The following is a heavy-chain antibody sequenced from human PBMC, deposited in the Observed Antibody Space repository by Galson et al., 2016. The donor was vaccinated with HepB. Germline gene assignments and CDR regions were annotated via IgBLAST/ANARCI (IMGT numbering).Heavy chain of an antibody. CDR2: IKSKTDGGTT. J-gene: IGHJ4*02. CDR3: TTYGWAGGEPAGTY. V-gene: IGHV3-15*01. Sequence: SLRLSCAASGFTFNNAWMSWVRQAPGKGLEWVGRIKSKTDGGTTDYAAPVRGRFTISRDDSKDTLFLQMNSLENEDTAVYYCTTYGWAGGEPAGTYCGQGTLVTVSS. D-gene: IGHD2-2*01. CDR1: GFTFNNAW.